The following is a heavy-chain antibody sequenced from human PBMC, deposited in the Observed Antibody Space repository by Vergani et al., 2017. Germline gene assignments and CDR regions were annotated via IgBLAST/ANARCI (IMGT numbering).Heavy chain of an antibody. Sequence: QVRLQESGPGLVKPSETLSLTCSVSGGSMSGYYWSWIRQPPGKELEWIGYMYHSGSTNYNPSLETRVTISGDTSKNQFSLKLNSVTAADTAVYYCARNPYCGGDCYSDAFDIWGQGTMVTVSS. J-gene: IGHJ3*02. D-gene: IGHD2-21*02. CDR2: MYHSGST. V-gene: IGHV4-59*01. CDR1: GGSMSGYY. CDR3: ARNPYCGGDCYSDAFDI.